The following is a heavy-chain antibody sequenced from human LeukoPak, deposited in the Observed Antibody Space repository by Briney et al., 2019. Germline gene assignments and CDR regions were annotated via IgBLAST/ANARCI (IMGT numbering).Heavy chain of an antibody. D-gene: IGHD2-21*01. Sequence: ASVKVSCKASGYTFTSYGISWVRQAPGQGLEWMGWISAYNGNTNYAQKLQGRVTMTTDTSTSTAYMELRSLRSDDTAVYYRARDSPLWRAFDYWGQGTLVTVSS. CDR3: ARDSPLWRAFDY. V-gene: IGHV1-18*01. CDR2: ISAYNGNT. CDR1: GYTFTSYG. J-gene: IGHJ4*02.